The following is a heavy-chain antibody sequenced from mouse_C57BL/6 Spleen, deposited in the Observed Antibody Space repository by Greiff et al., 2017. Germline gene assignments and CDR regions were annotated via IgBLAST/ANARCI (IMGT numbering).Heavy chain of an antibody. CDR3: ARWTSSNHYFDY. D-gene: IGHD3-3*01. CDR2: IDPSDSYT. CDR1: GYTFTSYW. J-gene: IGHJ2*01. Sequence: QVQLQQPGAELVMPGASVKLSCKASGYTFTSYWMHWVKQRPGQGLEWIGEIDPSDSYTNYNQKFKGKSTLTVDKSSSTAYMQLSSLTSEDSAVYYCARWTSSNHYFDYWGQGTTLTVSS. V-gene: IGHV1-69*01.